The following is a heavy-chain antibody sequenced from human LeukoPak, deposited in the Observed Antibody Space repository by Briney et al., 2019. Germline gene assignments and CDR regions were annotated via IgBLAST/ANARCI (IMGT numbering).Heavy chain of an antibody. CDR3: AKDESGADCSTTSCLGAFDY. CDR2: ISGSGRNT. Sequence: GSLRLSCAASGFTFSTYAMSWVRQAPGKGLEWVSTISGSGRNTYYAQFVKGRFTISRDNSETTVYLQMNGLRAEDTAVYYCAKDESGADCSTTSCLGAFDYWGQGTLVTVSS. D-gene: IGHD2-2*01. V-gene: IGHV3-23*01. J-gene: IGHJ4*02. CDR1: GFTFSTYA.